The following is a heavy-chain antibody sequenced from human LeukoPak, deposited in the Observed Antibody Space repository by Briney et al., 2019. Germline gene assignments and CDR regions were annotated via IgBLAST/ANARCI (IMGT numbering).Heavy chain of an antibody. CDR1: GGTFSSYA. J-gene: IGHJ6*02. CDR2: IIPIFGTA. V-gene: IGHV1-69*13. Sequence: ASVKVSCKASGGTFSSYAISWVRQAPGQGLEWMGGIIPIFGTANYAQKFQGRVTITADESTCTAYMELSSLRSEDTAVYYCARGRSYSSGWYGGNYYYGMDVWGQGTTVTVSS. D-gene: IGHD6-19*01. CDR3: ARGRSYSSGWYGGNYYYGMDV.